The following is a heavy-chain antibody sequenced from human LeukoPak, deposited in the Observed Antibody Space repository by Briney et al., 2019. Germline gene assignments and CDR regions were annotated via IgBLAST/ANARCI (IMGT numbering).Heavy chain of an antibody. V-gene: IGHV3-21*01. CDR3: ARVLGYCSGGSCYHWYFDL. J-gene: IGHJ2*01. CDR1: GFTFSSYS. CDR2: ISSSSSYI. Sequence: GGSLRLSCAASGFTFSSYSMNWVRQAPGKGLEWVSCISSSSSYIYYADSVKGRFTISRDNAKNSLYLQMNSLRAEDTAVYYCARVLGYCSGGSCYHWYFDLWGRGTLVTVSS. D-gene: IGHD2-15*01.